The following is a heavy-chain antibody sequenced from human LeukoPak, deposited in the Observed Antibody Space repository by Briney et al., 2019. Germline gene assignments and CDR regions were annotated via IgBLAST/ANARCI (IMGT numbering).Heavy chain of an antibody. CDR1: GYTFTGYY. V-gene: IGHV1-2*04. J-gene: IGHJ3*02. CDR2: INPNSGGT. D-gene: IGHD4-17*01. CDR3: ARDSSGIYDYGDYRAFDI. Sequence: ASVEVSCKASGYTFTGYYMHWVRQAPGQGLEWMGWINPNSGGTNYAQKFQGWVTMTRDTSISTAYMELSRLRSDDTAVYYCARDSSGIYDYGDYRAFDIWGQGTMVTVSS.